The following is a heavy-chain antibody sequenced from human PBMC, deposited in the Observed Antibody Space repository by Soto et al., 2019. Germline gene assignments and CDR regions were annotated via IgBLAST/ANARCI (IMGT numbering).Heavy chain of an antibody. V-gene: IGHV3-23*01. D-gene: IGHD6-19*01. CDR1: GFTFRSYA. J-gene: IGHJ4*02. CDR3: AKDQDPSGWYYFDY. Sequence: EVQLLESGGGLVQPGGSLRLSCAASGFTFRSYAMSWVRQAPGKGLEWVSAIRGSGGSTYYADSVKGRFTISRDNSKNTLYLQMTSLRAEDTAVYYCAKDQDPSGWYYFDYWCQGTLVTVSS. CDR2: IRGSGGST.